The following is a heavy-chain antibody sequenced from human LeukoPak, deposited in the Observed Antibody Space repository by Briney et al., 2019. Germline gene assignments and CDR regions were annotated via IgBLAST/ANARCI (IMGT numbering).Heavy chain of an antibody. D-gene: IGHD4-17*01. V-gene: IGHV1-69*05. J-gene: IGHJ6*03. Sequence: SVKVSCKASGGTFSSYAISWARQPPGQGLELMGGIIPIFGTANYAQKFQGRVTITTDESTSTAYIELSSLRSEDTAVYYCARVSGDYVDYYYYYMDVWGKGTTVTVSS. CDR3: ARVSGDYVDYYYYYMDV. CDR1: GGTFSSYA. CDR2: IIPIFGTA.